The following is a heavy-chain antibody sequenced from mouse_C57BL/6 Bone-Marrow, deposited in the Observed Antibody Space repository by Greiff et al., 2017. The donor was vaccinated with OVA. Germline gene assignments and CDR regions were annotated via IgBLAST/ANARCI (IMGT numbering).Heavy chain of an antibody. D-gene: IGHD6-5*01. J-gene: IGHJ3*01. CDR3: TPTSLCPKVFAD. V-gene: IGHV14-4*01. Sequence: EVQLQQSGAELVRPGASVKLSCTASGFNIKDDYMHWVKQRPEQGLEGIGWIDPENGDTEYASKFQGKATITADTSSNTAYLQLSSLTSEDTAVYYCTPTSLCPKVFADWGQGTLVTVSA. CDR2: IDPENGDT. CDR1: GFNIKDDY.